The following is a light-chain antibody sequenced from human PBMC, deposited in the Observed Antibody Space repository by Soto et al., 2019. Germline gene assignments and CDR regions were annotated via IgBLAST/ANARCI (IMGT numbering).Light chain of an antibody. CDR2: EVR. CDR1: SSDVGGYNY. J-gene: IGLJ2*01. V-gene: IGLV2-14*01. Sequence: QSVLTQPASVSGSPGQSITISCTGSSSDVGGYNYVSWYQHHPGKAPKLMIYEVRNRPSGVSNRFSGSKSGNTASLTISGLQADDEADYHFSSYAPSSLVLFGGGTTLTVL. CDR3: SSYAPSSLVL.